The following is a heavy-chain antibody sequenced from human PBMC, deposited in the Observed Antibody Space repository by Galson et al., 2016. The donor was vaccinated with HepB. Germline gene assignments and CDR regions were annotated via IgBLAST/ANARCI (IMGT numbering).Heavy chain of an antibody. J-gene: IGHJ6*02. V-gene: IGHV4-39*07. D-gene: IGHD3-10*01. CDR2: IYCSGST. Sequence: ETLSLTCSVSGGSISRSSDYWGWIRQPPGKGLEWIGTIYCSGSTYYNPSLNSRVTISVDTSKNQFSLKVSSVTAADTAVYYCARAVWLPLSGMDVWGQGTTVTVAS. CDR1: GGSISRSSDY. CDR3: ARAVWLPLSGMDV.